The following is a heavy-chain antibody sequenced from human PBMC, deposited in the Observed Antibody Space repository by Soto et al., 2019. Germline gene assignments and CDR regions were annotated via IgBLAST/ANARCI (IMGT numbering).Heavy chain of an antibody. D-gene: IGHD3-10*01. V-gene: IGHV1-18*01. Sequence: QVQLVQSGAEVKKPGASVKVSCKASGYTFTSYGISWVRQAPGQGLEWMGWISAYNGNTNYAQTLQGRVTMTQDTSTSTSYMELRSLRSDDTAVYYCAGGWFGEFVYYLDYWGQGTLVTVSS. CDR1: GYTFTSYG. CDR2: ISAYNGNT. CDR3: AGGWFGEFVYYLDY. J-gene: IGHJ4*02.